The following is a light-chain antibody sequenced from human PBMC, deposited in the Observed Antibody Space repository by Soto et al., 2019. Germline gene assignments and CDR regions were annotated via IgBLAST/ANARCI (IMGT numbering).Light chain of an antibody. CDR2: DVP. V-gene: IGKV3-11*01. Sequence: ESLLAQSPATLSLSPGERANLSCRSSQSLDSSLAWFQQKPGQAPRLLIYDVPYRASGIPARFSGSGSGTDFTLTISSLEPEDFEVYYCQQRTNRSSTFGQGTKVDIK. CDR1: QSLDSS. CDR3: QQRTNRSST. J-gene: IGKJ1*01.